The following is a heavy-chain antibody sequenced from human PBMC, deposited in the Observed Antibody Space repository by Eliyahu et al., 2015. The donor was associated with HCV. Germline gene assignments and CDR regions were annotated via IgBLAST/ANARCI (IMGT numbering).Heavy chain of an antibody. J-gene: IGHJ5*02. CDR1: GGXIXTYY. V-gene: IGHV4-59*01. CDR2: IHYSGST. Sequence: QVQLQESGPGLVKPSETLSLTCTVSGGXIXTYYWSWIRXPPGKGLEWIGYIHYSGSTNYNPSLKTRVTISLDTSKNQFSLNLTSVTAADTAVYYCASGGGGIAVAGTGGWFDPWGQGTLVTVSS. D-gene: IGHD6-19*01. CDR3: ASGGGGIAVAGTGGWFDP.